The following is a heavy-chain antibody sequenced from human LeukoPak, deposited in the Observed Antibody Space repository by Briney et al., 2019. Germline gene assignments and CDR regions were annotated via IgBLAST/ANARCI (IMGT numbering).Heavy chain of an antibody. CDR3: ARDSYIAAAGTCDY. J-gene: IGHJ4*02. CDR2: INPNSGGT. CDR1: GYTSTGYY. Sequence: ASVKVSCKASGYTSTGYYMHWVRQAPGQGLEWMGWINPNSGGTNYAQKFQGRVTMTRDTSISTAYMELSRLRSDDTAVYYCARDSYIAAAGTCDYWGQGTLVTVSS. D-gene: IGHD6-13*01. V-gene: IGHV1-2*02.